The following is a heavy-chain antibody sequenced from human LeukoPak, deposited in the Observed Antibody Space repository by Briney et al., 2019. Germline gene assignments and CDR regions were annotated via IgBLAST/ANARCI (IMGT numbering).Heavy chain of an antibody. CDR3: AREIRETAAGTYYYYYYMDV. CDR1: GGSISSHY. D-gene: IGHD6-13*01. J-gene: IGHJ6*03. Sequence: SETLSLACTVSGGSISSHYWSWIRQPPGRGLEWIGYIYYSGSTNYNPSLKSRVTISVDTSKNQFSLKLSSVTAADTAVYYCAREIRETAAGTYYYYYYMDVWGKGTTVTVSS. V-gene: IGHV4-59*11. CDR2: IYYSGST.